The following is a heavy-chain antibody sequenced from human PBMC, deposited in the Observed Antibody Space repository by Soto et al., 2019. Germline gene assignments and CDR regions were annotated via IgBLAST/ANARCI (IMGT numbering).Heavy chain of an antibody. D-gene: IGHD3-10*01. CDR2: ISSSGTTV. V-gene: IGHV3-11*01. Sequence: QVQLVEPGGGLVKPGGSQRLSCAASGFTFSDYYMSWIRQAPGKGLEWVSYISSSGTTVYYAASVKGRFTISRDNAKNSVSLQMRRLRAEDTAVYYCAPPSARGPWGQGTLVTVSS. CDR1: GFTFSDYY. J-gene: IGHJ5*02. CDR3: APPSARGP.